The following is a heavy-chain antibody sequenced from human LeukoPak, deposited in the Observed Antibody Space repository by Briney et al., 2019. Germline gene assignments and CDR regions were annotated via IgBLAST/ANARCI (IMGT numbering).Heavy chain of an antibody. Sequence: GGSLRLSCAASGFTFSSYAMHWVRLAPGKGLEWVAVISYDGSNKYYADSVKGRFTISRDNSKSTLYLQMNSLRAEDTAVYYCARGTDLSGWYLHYYYYGMDVWGQGTTVTVSS. CDR1: GFTFSSYA. J-gene: IGHJ6*02. V-gene: IGHV3-30-3*01. D-gene: IGHD6-19*01. CDR3: ARGTDLSGWYLHYYYYGMDV. CDR2: ISYDGSNK.